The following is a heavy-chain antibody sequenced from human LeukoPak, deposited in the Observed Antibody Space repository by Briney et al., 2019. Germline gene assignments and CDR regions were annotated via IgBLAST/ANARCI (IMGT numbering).Heavy chain of an antibody. Sequence: PSETLSLTCAVYGGSFSYYYWSWICQPPGKGLEWIGEINHSGITNYNPSLKSRVTISADTSKNQFSLKLTSVTAADTAVYYCANPARDFADSGAITWWGQGTLVTVSS. CDR1: GGSFSYYY. D-gene: IGHD4-17*01. V-gene: IGHV4-34*01. J-gene: IGHJ4*02. CDR2: INHSGIT. CDR3: ANPARDFADSGAITW.